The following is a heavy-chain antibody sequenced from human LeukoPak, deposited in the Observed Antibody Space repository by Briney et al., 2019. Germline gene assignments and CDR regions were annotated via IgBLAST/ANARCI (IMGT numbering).Heavy chain of an antibody. D-gene: IGHD6-19*01. CDR2: IYYSGST. V-gene: IGHV4-59*08. J-gene: IGHJ4*02. Sequence: SETLSLTCTVSGGSISSYYWSWIRQPPGKGLEWIGYIYYSGSTNYNPSLKSRVTISVDTSKNQFSLKLSSVTAADTAVYYCARTDSSGWYPHFDYWGQGTLVTVSS. CDR3: ARTDSSGWYPHFDY. CDR1: GGSISSYY.